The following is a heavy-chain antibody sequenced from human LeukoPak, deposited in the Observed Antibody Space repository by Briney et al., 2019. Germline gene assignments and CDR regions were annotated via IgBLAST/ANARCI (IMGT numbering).Heavy chain of an antibody. V-gene: IGHV4-34*01. Sequence: PSETLSLTCAVYGGSFSGYYWSWIRQPPGKGLEWIGEINHSGSTNYNPSLKSRVTISVETSKNQFSLKLSSVTAADTAVYYCARGYRGVYYYDSSGYYNDYWGQGTLVTVSS. CDR2: INHSGST. D-gene: IGHD3-22*01. CDR1: GGSFSGYY. J-gene: IGHJ4*02. CDR3: ARGYRGVYYYDSSGYYNDY.